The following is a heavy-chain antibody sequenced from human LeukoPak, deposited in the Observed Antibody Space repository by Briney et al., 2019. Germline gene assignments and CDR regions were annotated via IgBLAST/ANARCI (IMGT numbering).Heavy chain of an antibody. Sequence: GGSLRLSCAASGFTFSSYAMSWVRQAPGKGLEWVSAISGSGGSTYYADSVKGRFTISRDNSKNTLYMEMNSLRAADTAVYYCAKVSLGLSYYYGMDVWGQGTTVTVSS. J-gene: IGHJ6*02. CDR2: ISGSGGST. V-gene: IGHV3-23*01. CDR1: GFTFSSYA. CDR3: AKVSLGLSYYYGMDV.